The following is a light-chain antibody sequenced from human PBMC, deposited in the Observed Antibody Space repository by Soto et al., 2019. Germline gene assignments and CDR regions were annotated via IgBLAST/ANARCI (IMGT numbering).Light chain of an antibody. J-gene: IGLJ2*01. CDR1: SGYSNYK. Sequence: QSVLTQPPSASASLGASVTLTCTLSSGYSNYKVDWYQQRPGKGPRFVMRVGTGGIVGSKGDDIPDRFSVLGSGLNRYLTIKIIQEEDESDYHCGADHGSGSNFVVFGGGTKLTVL. CDR2: VGTGGIVG. CDR3: GADHGSGSNFVV. V-gene: IGLV9-49*01.